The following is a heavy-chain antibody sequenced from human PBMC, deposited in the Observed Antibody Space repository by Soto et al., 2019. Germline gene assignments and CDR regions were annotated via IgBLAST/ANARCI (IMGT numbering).Heavy chain of an antibody. V-gene: IGHV3-23*01. Sequence: EVQLLESGGGLAQPGGSLRLSWVVSDFAFNNYVISWVRQAPGKGLEWVPGISSSGGGTYYADSVKGRFTISRDTSKNTVDMQMNSLRAEDTAVSYCAKDRDTALVEAAGTFDIWGQGTMVIVSS. D-gene: IGHD5-18*01. CDR1: DFAFNNYV. J-gene: IGHJ3*02. CDR2: ISSSGGGT. CDR3: AKDRDTALVEAAGTFDI.